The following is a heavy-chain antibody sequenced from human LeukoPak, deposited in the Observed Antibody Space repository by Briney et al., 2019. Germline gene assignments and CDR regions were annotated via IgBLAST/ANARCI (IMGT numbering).Heavy chain of an antibody. CDR2: ISGSGGST. D-gene: IGHD2-2*01. CDR1: GFTFSSYA. CDR3: AKDAPGSVVVPAAMHY. J-gene: IGHJ4*02. V-gene: IGHV3-23*01. Sequence: GGSLRLSCAASGFTFSSYAMSWVRQAPGKGLEWVSAISGSGGSTYYADSVKGRFTISRDNSKNTLYLQMNSLRAEDTAVYYCAKDAPGSVVVPAAMHYWGQGTLVTVSS.